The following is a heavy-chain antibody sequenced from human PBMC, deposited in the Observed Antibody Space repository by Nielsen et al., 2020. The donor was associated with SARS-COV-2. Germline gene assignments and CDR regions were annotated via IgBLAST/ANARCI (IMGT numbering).Heavy chain of an antibody. Sequence: WLRQPPGKGLEWVSAISGSGGSTYYADSVKGRFTISRDNAKNTLYLQMNSLRAEDTAVYYCARDLYYYDSSGYYQYGMDVWGQGTTVTVSS. CDR2: ISGSGGST. J-gene: IGHJ6*02. CDR3: ARDLYYYDSSGYYQYGMDV. D-gene: IGHD3-22*01. V-gene: IGHV3-23*01.